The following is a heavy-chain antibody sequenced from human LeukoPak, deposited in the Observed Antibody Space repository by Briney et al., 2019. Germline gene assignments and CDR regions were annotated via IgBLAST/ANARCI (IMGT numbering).Heavy chain of an antibody. CDR1: GFTFSSYG. CDR3: AKVSGNLVFDY. D-gene: IGHD3-10*01. CDR2: ISYDGSNK. V-gene: IGHV3-30*18. J-gene: IGHJ4*02. Sequence: GGSLRLSCAASGFTFSSYGMHWVRQAPGKGLEWVALISYDGSNKYYADSVKGRFTISRDNSRNTLYLQMNSLRAEDTAVYFCAKVSGNLVFDYWGQGTLVTVSS.